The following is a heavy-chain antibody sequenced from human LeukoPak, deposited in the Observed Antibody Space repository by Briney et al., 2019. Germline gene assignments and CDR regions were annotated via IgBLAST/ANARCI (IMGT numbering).Heavy chain of an antibody. V-gene: IGHV4-31*03. CDR3: ARDEAYCGGDCYPLGFDP. J-gene: IGHJ5*02. Sequence: PSETLSLTCTVSGGSISSGGYYWSWIRQHPGKGLEWIGYIYYSGSTYYNPSLKSRVTISVDTSKNQFSLKLSSVTAADTAVYYCARDEAYCGGDCYPLGFDPWGQGTLVTVSS. D-gene: IGHD2-21*02. CDR2: IYYSGST. CDR1: GGSISSGGYY.